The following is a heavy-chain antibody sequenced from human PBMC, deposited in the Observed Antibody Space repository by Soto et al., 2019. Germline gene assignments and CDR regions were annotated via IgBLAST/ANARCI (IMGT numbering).Heavy chain of an antibody. V-gene: IGHV1-69*06. Sequence: SVKVSCKASGGTFSSYAISWVRQAPGQGLEWMGGIIPIFGTANYAQKFQGRVTITADKSTTTAYMELSSLRSEDTAVYYCARVRGRYSYGYLDYWGQGTLVTVSS. CDR2: IIPIFGTA. J-gene: IGHJ4*02. CDR1: GGTFSSYA. CDR3: ARVRGRYSYGYLDY. D-gene: IGHD5-18*01.